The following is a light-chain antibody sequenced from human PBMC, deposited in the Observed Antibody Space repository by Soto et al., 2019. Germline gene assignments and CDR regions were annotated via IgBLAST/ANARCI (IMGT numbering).Light chain of an antibody. Sequence: QSVLTQPPSASGNPGQRLTISCSGSTSNILRNYVYWYRQLPGTAPRLLISMNDQRPSGVPDLFSGSKSGTSASLAISGLRSEDEADYYCASWDDSLSGYVFGTGTKLTVL. CDR3: ASWDDSLSGYV. CDR2: MND. CDR1: TSNILRNY. J-gene: IGLJ1*01. V-gene: IGLV1-47*01.